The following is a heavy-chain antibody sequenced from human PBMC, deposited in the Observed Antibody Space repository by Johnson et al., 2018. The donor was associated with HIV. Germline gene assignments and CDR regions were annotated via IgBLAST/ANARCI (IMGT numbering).Heavy chain of an antibody. V-gene: IGHV3-30*04. J-gene: IGHJ3*01. CDR3: ARGYCTSSSHCDAFDL. Sequence: QVLLVESGGGVVQPGRSLRLSCAVSGFTLSSYVMHWVRQAPGKGLEWVAVMSSDGSDTYYADSVKGPFTISRDNSKNTLYLQMNSLRAEDTAVYFCARGYCTSSSHCDAFDLWGQGTMVTVSS. D-gene: IGHD2-2*01. CDR2: MSSDGSDT. CDR1: GFTLSSYV.